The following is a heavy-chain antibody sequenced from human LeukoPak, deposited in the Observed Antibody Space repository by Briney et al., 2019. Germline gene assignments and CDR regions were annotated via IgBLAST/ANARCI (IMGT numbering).Heavy chain of an antibody. V-gene: IGHV3-23*01. CDR3: AKLYYDFWSGYYPNWFDP. J-gene: IGHJ5*02. D-gene: IGHD3-3*01. CDR2: ISGSGGST. CDR1: GFTFSSYA. Sequence: GGSLRLSCAASGFTFSSYAMSWVRQAPGKGLEWVSAISGSGGSTYYADSVKGRFTISRDNSKNTLYLQMNSLRAEDTAVYYCAKLYYDFWSGYYPNWFDPWGQGTLVTVSS.